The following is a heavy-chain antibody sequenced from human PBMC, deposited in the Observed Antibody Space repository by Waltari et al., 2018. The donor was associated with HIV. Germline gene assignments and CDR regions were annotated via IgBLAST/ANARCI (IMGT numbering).Heavy chain of an antibody. J-gene: IGHJ4*02. V-gene: IGHV4-39*01. D-gene: IGHD2-8*01. CDR1: GGSISSSSYY. CDR2: IYYSGRT. CDR3: ARHPNRVCYFDY. Sequence: QLQLQESGPGLVKPSETLSLTCTVSGGSISSSSYYWGWTRRPPGKGLEWIGSIYYSGRTNYNPSLKSLVTISVDTSKTQFSLKLSSVTAADTAVYYCARHPNRVCYFDYWGQGTLVTISS.